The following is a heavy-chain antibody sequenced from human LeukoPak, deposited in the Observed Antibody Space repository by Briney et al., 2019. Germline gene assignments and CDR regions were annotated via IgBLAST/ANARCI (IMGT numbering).Heavy chain of an antibody. CDR2: IYHSGST. V-gene: IGHV4-38-2*02. CDR3: ARRIAARPTDYFDY. CDR1: GYSISSGYY. J-gene: IGHJ4*02. Sequence: PSETLSLTCTVSGYSISSGYYWGWIRQPPGKGLEWIGSIYHSGSTYYNPSLKSRVTISVDRSKNQFSLKLSSVTAADTAVYYCARRIAARPTDYFDYWGQGTLVTVSS. D-gene: IGHD6-6*01.